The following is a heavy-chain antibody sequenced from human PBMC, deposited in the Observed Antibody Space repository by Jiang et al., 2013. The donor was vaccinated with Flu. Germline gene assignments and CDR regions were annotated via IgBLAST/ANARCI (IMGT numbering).Heavy chain of an antibody. Sequence: EVKKPGESLKISCKGFGYSFATYWIAWVRQVPGKGLEWMGIIYPDDSDTTYSPSFQGQVTISADESIGTAYLQWSSLKASDTAIYYCVRASEKGGTGYYYGMGIWGQGTTVTVSS. CDR1: GYSFATYW. CDR3: VRASEKGGTGYYYGMGI. V-gene: IGHV5-51*01. CDR2: IYPDDSDT. J-gene: IGHJ6*02. D-gene: IGHD3-16*01.